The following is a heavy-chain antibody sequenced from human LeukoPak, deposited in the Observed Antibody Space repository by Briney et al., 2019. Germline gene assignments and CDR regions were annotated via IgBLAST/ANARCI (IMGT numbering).Heavy chain of an antibody. V-gene: IGHV1-69*01. D-gene: IGHD6-13*01. CDR1: GGTFSIYA. CDR3: AQQQLGGLNNWFDP. CDR2: IIPIFGTA. J-gene: IGHJ5*02. Sequence: SSVKVSCKASGGTFSIYAISWVRQAPGQGLEWMGGIIPIFGTANYAQKFQGRVTITADESTSTAYMELSSLRSEDTAVYYCAQQQLGGLNNWFDPWGQGTLVTVSS.